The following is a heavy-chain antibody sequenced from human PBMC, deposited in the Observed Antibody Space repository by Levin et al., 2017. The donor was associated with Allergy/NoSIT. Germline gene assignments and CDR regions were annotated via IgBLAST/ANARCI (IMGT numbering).Heavy chain of an antibody. Sequence: GGSLRLSCAASGFTFSNYAMSWVRQAPGKGLEWVSAISGTGGSTYYADSVKGRFTISRDNSKNTLYLQMTSLRAEDTAVYYCVKDVKAVAESYYYCGMDVWGQGTTVIVSS. V-gene: IGHV3-23*01. CDR3: VKDVKAVAESYYYCGMDV. CDR1: GFTFSNYA. J-gene: IGHJ6*02. CDR2: ISGTGGST. D-gene: IGHD6-19*01.